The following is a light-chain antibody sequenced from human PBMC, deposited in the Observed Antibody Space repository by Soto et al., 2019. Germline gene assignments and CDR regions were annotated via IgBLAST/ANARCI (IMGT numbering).Light chain of an antibody. J-gene: IGKJ1*01. Sequence: DIQMTQSPSTLPASVGDRVTITCRASQSISNWLAWYQQKPGTAPKVLIYHASNLQSGVPSRFSGSGSGTELPLTVTTLQPDEFATSNSEQYNSYSFGQGTKVDTK. V-gene: IGKV1-5*01. CDR1: QSISNW. CDR2: HAS. CDR3: EQYNSYS.